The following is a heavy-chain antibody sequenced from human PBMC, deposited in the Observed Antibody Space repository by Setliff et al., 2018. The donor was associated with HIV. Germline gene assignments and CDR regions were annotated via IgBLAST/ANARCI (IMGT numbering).Heavy chain of an antibody. Sequence: SETLSLTCTVSGDPISTYYWSWVRKPPGKGLEWIGYVYYSGSTSYSPSLRGRVTMSVDPSKNQFSLKLNSVTAADTAIYYCARDRALRFSKSPSFNYFDVWGQGALVTVSS. D-gene: IGHD3-10*01. J-gene: IGHJ4*02. CDR3: ARDRALRFSKSPSFNYFDV. V-gene: IGHV4-59*01. CDR1: GDPISTYY. CDR2: VYYSGST.